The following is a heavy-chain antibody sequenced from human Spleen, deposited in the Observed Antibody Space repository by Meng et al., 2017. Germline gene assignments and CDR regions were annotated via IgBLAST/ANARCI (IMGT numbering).Heavy chain of an antibody. D-gene: IGHD4/OR15-4a*01. CDR3: AKDQDDYGGSFDF. CDR1: EFTFSNYV. CDR2: ISGGGGTT. V-gene: IGHV3-23*01. J-gene: IGHJ4*02. Sequence: GGSLRLSCAASEFTFSNYVMIWVRQAPGKGLQWVSVISGGGGTTYYADSVKGRFTISRDNSYNTLYLLMDRLKAEDTAIYYCAKDQDDYGGSFDFWGQGTLVTVSS.